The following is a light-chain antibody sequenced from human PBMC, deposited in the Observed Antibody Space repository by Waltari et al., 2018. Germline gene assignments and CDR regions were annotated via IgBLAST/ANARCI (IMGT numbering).Light chain of an antibody. CDR3: QQYGGSPLYT. CDR2: DAS. CDR1: QRVGNNY. J-gene: IGKJ2*01. Sequence: EIVLTQSPGTLSLSPGERATLSCRASQRVGNNYLMWYQQKPGQAPRLLIYDASTRASGIPDRFSGSGSGTDFTLTISRLEPEDLAVYYCQQYGGSPLYTFGQGTKLEIK. V-gene: IGKV3-20*01.